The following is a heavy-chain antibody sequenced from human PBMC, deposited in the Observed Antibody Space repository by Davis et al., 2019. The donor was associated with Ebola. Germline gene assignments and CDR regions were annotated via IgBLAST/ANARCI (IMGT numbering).Heavy chain of an antibody. CDR3: ARGGKGGYQTGGYFDY. CDR1: GYTFTSYY. Sequence: ASVKVSCKASGYTFTSYYMHWVRQAPGQGLEWMGIINPSGGSTSYAQKFQGRVTMTRDTSTSTVYMELSSLRSEDTAVYYCARGGKGGYQTGGYFDYWGQGTLVTVSS. D-gene: IGHD5-18*01. CDR2: INPSGGST. V-gene: IGHV1-46*01. J-gene: IGHJ4*02.